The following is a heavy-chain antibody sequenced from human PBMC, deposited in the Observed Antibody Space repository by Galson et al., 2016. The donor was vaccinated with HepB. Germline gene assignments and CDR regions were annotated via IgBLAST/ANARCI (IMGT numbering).Heavy chain of an antibody. J-gene: IGHJ4*02. CDR1: GFSFSRRA. D-gene: IGHD2-15*01. CDR3: AKSEVVVVAAHQV. CDR2: IRGSGDIT. V-gene: IGHV3-23*01. Sequence: SLRLSCAASGFSFSRRAMNWVRQAPGTGLEWVSSIRGSGDITYSADSVKGRFTISRDYSKRTLYLQMNSLTVEDTAVYYCAKSEVVVVAAHQVWGQGTLVTVAS.